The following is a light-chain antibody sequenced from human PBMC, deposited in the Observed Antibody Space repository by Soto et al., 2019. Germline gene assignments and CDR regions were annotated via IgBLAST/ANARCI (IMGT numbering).Light chain of an antibody. CDR2: AAS. J-gene: IGKJ4*01. CDR1: QNIKNY. CDR3: QQSYSTRLT. V-gene: IGKV1-39*01. Sequence: GDRVTISCRPSQNIKNYLNWYQQRPGKAPKLLIFAASTLQSGVPSRFSGSGSGTDFTLTISSLQPEDFATYYCQQSYSTRLTFGGGTKVEI.